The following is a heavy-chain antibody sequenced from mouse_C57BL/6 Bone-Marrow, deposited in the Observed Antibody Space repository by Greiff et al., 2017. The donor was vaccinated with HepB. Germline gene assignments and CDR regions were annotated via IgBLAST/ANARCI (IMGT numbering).Heavy chain of an antibody. CDR1: GYTFTSYW. CDR3: ARLFGY. CDR2: IDPSDSYT. Sequence: QVQLQQPGAELVMPGASVKLSCKASGYTFTSYWMHWVKPRPGQGLEWIGEIDPSDSYTNYNQKFKGKSTLTVDKSSSTAYMQLSSLTSEDSAVYYCARLFGYWGQGTTLTVSS. V-gene: IGHV1-69*01. J-gene: IGHJ2*01.